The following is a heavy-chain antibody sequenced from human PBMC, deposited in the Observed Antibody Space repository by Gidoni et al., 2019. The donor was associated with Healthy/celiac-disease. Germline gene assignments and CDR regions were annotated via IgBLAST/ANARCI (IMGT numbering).Heavy chain of an antibody. CDR3: ARDRSYGSGSAYAFDI. D-gene: IGHD3-10*01. V-gene: IGHV1-2*02. CDR1: GYTFTGYY. Sequence: QVQLVQSGAEVKKPGASVKVSCKASGYTFTGYYMHWVRQAPGQGLEWMGWINPNSGGTNYAQKFQGRVTMTRDMSISTAYMELSRLRSDDTAVYYCARDRSYGSGSAYAFDIWGQGTMVTVSS. J-gene: IGHJ3*02. CDR2: INPNSGGT.